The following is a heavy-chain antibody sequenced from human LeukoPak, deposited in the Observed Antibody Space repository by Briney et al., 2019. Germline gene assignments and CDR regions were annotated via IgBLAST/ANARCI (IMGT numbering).Heavy chain of an antibody. J-gene: IGHJ4*02. CDR3: ARDPAGHGRYFDY. D-gene: IGHD1-14*01. Sequence: SETLSLTCGVSGASTGNYFCTWIRQSAEKGLECIGRIHSSGSTYYNPSLRGRVSMSLDTSTNEFSLRLSSVTAADTAVYYCARDPAGHGRYFDYWGQGVLVTVSS. CDR1: GASTGNYF. V-gene: IGHV4-4*07. CDR2: IHSSGST.